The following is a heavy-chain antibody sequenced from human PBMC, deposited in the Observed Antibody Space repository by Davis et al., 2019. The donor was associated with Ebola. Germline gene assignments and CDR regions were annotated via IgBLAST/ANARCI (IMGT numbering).Heavy chain of an antibody. CDR3: ARVAHYDFWSGYWGGMDV. D-gene: IGHD3-3*01. V-gene: IGHV4-59*01. Sequence: SETLSLTCAVYGGTFSGYFWTWIRQPPGKGLEWIGYIYYSGSTNYNPSLKSRVTISVDTSRNQFSLKLSSVTAADTAVYYCARVAHYDFWSGYWGGMDVWGQGTTVTVSS. CDR1: GGTFSGYF. J-gene: IGHJ6*02. CDR2: IYYSGST.